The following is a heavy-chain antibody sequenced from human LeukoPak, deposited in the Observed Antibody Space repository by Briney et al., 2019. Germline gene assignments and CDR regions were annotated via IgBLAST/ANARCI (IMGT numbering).Heavy chain of an antibody. CDR2: ISSNNGNT. V-gene: IGHV1-18*01. J-gene: IGHJ4*02. Sequence: ASVKVSCKASGYTFTSYDISWVRQAPGQGLEWMGWISSNNGNTNYIQNLQGGVTMTTDTSTSTAYMELRSLRSDDTAVYYCARGPSGGRIDYWGQGTLVTVSS. CDR3: ARGPSGGRIDY. D-gene: IGHD3-16*01. CDR1: GYTFTSYD.